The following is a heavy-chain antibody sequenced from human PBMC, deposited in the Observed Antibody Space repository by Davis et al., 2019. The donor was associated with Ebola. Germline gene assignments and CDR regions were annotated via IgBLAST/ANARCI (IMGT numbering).Heavy chain of an antibody. Sequence: PGGSLRLSCVASGFSFSANWMHWVRQAPGKGLVWVSRINSDGRNTNYADSVKGRFTISRDNAKNTLYLQVSSLRAEDTAVYFCSTGYSNSWYSFDYWGQGTLVTVSS. CDR2: INSDGRNT. CDR1: GFSFSANW. J-gene: IGHJ4*02. V-gene: IGHV3-74*01. D-gene: IGHD6-13*01. CDR3: STGYSNSWYSFDY.